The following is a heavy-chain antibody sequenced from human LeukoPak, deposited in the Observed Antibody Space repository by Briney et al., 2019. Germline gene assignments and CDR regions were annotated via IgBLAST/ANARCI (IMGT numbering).Heavy chain of an antibody. Sequence: SVTVSFKASGGTFSSYAISWVRQAPGQGLEWMGGIIPIFGTANYAQKFQGRVTITADESTSTAYMELSSLRSEDTAVYYCARARVPYYYYYGMDVWGQGTTVTVSS. CDR2: IIPIFGTA. J-gene: IGHJ6*02. V-gene: IGHV1-69*01. CDR3: ARARVPYYYYYGMDV. CDR1: GGTFSSYA.